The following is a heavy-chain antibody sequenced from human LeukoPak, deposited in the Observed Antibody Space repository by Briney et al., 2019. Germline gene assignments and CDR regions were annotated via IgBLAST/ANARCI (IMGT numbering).Heavy chain of an antibody. Sequence: PGGSLRLSCAASGFTFSSYWMSWVRQAPGKGLEWVANIKQDGSEKYYVDSVKGRFAISRDNSKNTLYLQMNSLRAEDTAVYYCARDPRITMVRAPFNWYFDLWGRGTLVTVSS. CDR1: GFTFSSYW. J-gene: IGHJ2*01. D-gene: IGHD3-10*01. V-gene: IGHV3-7*01. CDR2: IKQDGSEK. CDR3: ARDPRITMVRAPFNWYFDL.